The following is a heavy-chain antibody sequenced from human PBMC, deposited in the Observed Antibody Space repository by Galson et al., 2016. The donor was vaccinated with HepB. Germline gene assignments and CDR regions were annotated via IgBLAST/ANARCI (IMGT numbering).Heavy chain of an antibody. D-gene: IGHD2-2*03. CDR2: ISPDTGGT. CDR1: GYTFTEYF. J-gene: IGHJ4*02. Sequence: SVKVSCKASGYTFTEYFIHWVRQAPGQGLECMGWISPDTGGTNSAQKFQGRVTMTRDTSISTAYMELSRLRSDDSAVYYCARSRASGYCTSTTCPSFAYWGQGTLVTVSS. CDR3: ARSRASGYCTSTTCPSFAY. V-gene: IGHV1-2*02.